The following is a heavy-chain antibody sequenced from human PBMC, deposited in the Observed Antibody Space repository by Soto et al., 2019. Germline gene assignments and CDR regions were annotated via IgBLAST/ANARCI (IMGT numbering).Heavy chain of an antibody. CDR1: GGSISSGGYY. CDR2: IYYSGST. V-gene: IGHV4-31*03. J-gene: IGHJ6*02. CDR3: ARDRREYYYDSSGYYYYYYGMDV. D-gene: IGHD3-22*01. Sequence: QVQLQESGPGLVKPSQTLSLTCTVSGGSISSGGYYWSWIRQHPGTGLEWIGYIYYSGSTYYNPSLKSRVTISVDTSKNQSSLKLSSVTAADTAVYYCARDRREYYYDSSGYYYYYYGMDVWGQGTTVTVSS.